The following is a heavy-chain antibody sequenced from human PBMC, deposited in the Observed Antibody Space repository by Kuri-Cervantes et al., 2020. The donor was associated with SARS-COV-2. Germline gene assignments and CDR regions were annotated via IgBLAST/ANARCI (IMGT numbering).Heavy chain of an antibody. J-gene: IGHJ4*02. CDR1: GYSFTSYW. D-gene: IGHD4-17*01. V-gene: IGHV5-10-1*01. CDR3: TRQNYGDYSDGDY. Sequence: GESLKISCKGSGYSFTSYWISWVRQMPGKGLEWMGRIDPSDSYTNYSPSFQGHVTISADKSISTAYLQWSSLKASDTAMYYCTRQNYGDYSDGDYWGQGTLVTVSS. CDR2: IDPSDSYT.